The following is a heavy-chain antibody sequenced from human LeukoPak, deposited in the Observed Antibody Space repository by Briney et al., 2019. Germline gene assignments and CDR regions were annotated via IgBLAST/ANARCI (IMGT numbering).Heavy chain of an antibody. D-gene: IGHD6-13*01. J-gene: IGHJ4*02. CDR1: GFTFSSYV. Sequence: GGSLRLSCAASGFTFSSYVMSWVRQASGKGLEWVSAISGSGGSTYSADSVKGRFTISRDNSKNTLYPQMNSLRAEDTAVYYCAKAPYGSSWNFDYWGQGTLVTVSS. V-gene: IGHV3-23*01. CDR2: ISGSGGST. CDR3: AKAPYGSSWNFDY.